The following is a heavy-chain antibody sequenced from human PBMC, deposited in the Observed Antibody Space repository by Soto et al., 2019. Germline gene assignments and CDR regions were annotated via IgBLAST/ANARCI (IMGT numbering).Heavy chain of an antibody. CDR3: ARAKITGLFDY. J-gene: IGHJ4*02. CDR2: INHSGNT. D-gene: IGHD2-8*02. CDR1: GGSFSGNF. V-gene: IGHV4-34*01. Sequence: SETLSLTCAVYGGSFSGNFWSWIRQPPGTGLEWIGEINHSGNTNYNPSLKSRVTISVDTSKNQFSLKLTSVTAADTAVYYCARAKITGLFDYWGQGTLVTLSS.